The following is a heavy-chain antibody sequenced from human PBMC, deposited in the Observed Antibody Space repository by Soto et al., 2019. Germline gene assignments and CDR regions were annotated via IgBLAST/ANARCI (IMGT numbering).Heavy chain of an antibody. CDR1: GFTFSSYG. V-gene: IGHV3-30*18. J-gene: IGHJ4*02. CDR2: ISYDGSNK. D-gene: IGHD1-1*01. CDR3: AKDGTGDFDY. Sequence: QVQLVESGGGVVQPGRSLRLSCAASGFTFSSYGMHWVRQAPGKGLEWVAVISYDGSNKYYADSVKGRFTISRDNSKTTLYLQMNSLRAEDTAVYYCAKDGTGDFDYWGQGTLVTVSS.